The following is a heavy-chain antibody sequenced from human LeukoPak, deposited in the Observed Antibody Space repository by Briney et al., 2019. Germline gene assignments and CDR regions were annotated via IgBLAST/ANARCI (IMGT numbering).Heavy chain of an antibody. CDR2: IYPGDSDT. D-gene: IGHD6-19*01. CDR1: GYRFTSYW. J-gene: IGHJ5*02. V-gene: IGHV5-51*01. Sequence: GASLKISFKGSGYRFTSYWIGWVRQMPGKGLEWMGIIYPGDSDTRYSPSFQGQVTISADKTISTAYLQWSSLKASDTAMYYCARIIAVAGGMNWFDPWGQGTLVTVSS. CDR3: ARIIAVAGGMNWFDP.